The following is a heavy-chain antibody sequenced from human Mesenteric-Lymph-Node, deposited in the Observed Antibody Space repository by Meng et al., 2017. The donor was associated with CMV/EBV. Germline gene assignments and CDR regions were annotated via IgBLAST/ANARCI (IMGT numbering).Heavy chain of an antibody. D-gene: IGHD6-13*01. Sequence: SGGCVSSTSYYGRWIRQPPGKGLEWIGYIYYSGSTNYNPSLRSRVTISVDTSKKQFSLKLNSVTAADTAVYYCARVAATGAAGTVDYWGQGILVTVSS. J-gene: IGHJ4*02. V-gene: IGHV4-61*01. CDR2: IYYSGST. CDR1: GGCVSSTSYY. CDR3: ARVAATGAAGTVDY.